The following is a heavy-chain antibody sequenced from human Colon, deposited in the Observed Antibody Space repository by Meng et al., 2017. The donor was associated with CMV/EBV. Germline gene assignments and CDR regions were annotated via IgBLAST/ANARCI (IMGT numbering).Heavy chain of an antibody. V-gene: IGHV3-74*01. CDR3: ARETSVGFDY. Sequence: LACAASGLTFSTYWMHWVRQAPGKGPVWVSRIVSGGGDPKYADSMEGRFTISRDNTNNILYLQINSLRVEDTALYYCARETSVGFDYWGQGTLVTVSS. CDR2: IVSGGGDP. D-gene: IGHD1-26*01. J-gene: IGHJ4*02. CDR1: GLTFSTYW.